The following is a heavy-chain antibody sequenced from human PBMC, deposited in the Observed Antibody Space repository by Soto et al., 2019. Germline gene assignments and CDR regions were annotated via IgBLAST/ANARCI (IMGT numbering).Heavy chain of an antibody. D-gene: IGHD3-10*01. CDR1: GGSFSGYY. V-gene: IGHV4-34*01. J-gene: IGHJ4*02. Sequence: SETLSLTCAVYGGSFSGYYWSWIRQPPGKGLEWIGEINHSGSTNYNPSLKSRVSISVDTSKNQFSLKLSSVTAADTAVYYCARGGRYYGSGSYYFDYWGQGTLVTVSS. CDR3: ARGGRYYGSGSYYFDY. CDR2: INHSGST.